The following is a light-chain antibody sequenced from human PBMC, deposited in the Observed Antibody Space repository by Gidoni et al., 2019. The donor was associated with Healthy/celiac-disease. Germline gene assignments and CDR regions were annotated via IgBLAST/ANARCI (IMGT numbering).Light chain of an antibody. Sequence: QSVLTQPPSASGTPGQMVTISCSGSSSNIGSNYVYWYQQLPGTAPKLLIYRNNQRPSGVPDRFSGSKSGAAASLAISGLRSEDEADYYCAAWDDSLSGVVFGGGTKLTGL. J-gene: IGLJ2*01. CDR2: RNN. CDR1: SSNIGSNY. V-gene: IGLV1-47*01. CDR3: AAWDDSLSGVV.